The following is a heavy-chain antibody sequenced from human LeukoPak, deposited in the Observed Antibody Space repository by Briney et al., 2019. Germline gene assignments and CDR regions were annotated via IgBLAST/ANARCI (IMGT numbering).Heavy chain of an antibody. CDR2: VNPSGGST. V-gene: IGHV1-46*01. D-gene: IGHD1-26*01. Sequence: GASVKVSCKASGYTFTTYYLHWVRQAPGQGLEWMGIVNPSGGSTPYAQNFQGRVTMTRDTSTNTVYMELNSLRAEDTAVYYCARGSVGATTAAYWGQGTMVTVSS. J-gene: IGHJ3*01. CDR1: GYTFTTYY. CDR3: ARGSVGATTAAY.